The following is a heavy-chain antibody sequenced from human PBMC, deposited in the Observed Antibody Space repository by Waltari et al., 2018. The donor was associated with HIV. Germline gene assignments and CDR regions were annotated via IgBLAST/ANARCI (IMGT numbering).Heavy chain of an antibody. J-gene: IGHJ4*02. CDR2: IHHSGSY. V-gene: IGHV4-38-2*01. CDR1: GYSMNRGYY. CDR3: ARNTYYERSGYDY. D-gene: IGHD3-22*01. Sequence: QVQLQESGPGLVRPSETLSLTCAVSGYSMNRGYYWGWIRQPPGKGLVWIGTIHHSGSYYYNPSLLSRVTISVDTSNNRFSLKLSSVTAADTAVYYCARNTYYERSGYDYWGQGNLVTVSS.